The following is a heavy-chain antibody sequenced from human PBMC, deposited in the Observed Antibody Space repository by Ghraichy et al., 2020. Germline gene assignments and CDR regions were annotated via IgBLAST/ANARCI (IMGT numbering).Heavy chain of an antibody. D-gene: IGHD3-3*01. Sequence: GGSLRLSCAASGFTFSSYVMSWVRQAPGKGLEWVSAISGSGGSTYYADSVKGRFTISRDNSKNTLYLQMNSLRAEDTAIYYCAKGHYDFWSGYLDYYYGMDVWGQGTTVTVSS. CDR1: GFTFSSYV. CDR3: AKGHYDFWSGYLDYYYGMDV. V-gene: IGHV3-23*01. CDR2: ISGSGGST. J-gene: IGHJ6*02.